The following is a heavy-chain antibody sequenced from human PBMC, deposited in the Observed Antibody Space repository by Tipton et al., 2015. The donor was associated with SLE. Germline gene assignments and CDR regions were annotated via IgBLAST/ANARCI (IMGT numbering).Heavy chain of an antibody. CDR2: IYYSGST. D-gene: IGHD6-19*01. J-gene: IGHJ4*02. CDR1: GYSISSEYY. CDR3: AAYSTGRDGEDY. Sequence: GLVKPSETLSLICAVSGYSISSEYYWGWIRQPPGKGLEWIGSIYYSGSTYYNPSLQSRVTISVDTSKNQFSLKLSSVTAADTAVYYCAAYSTGRDGEDYWGQRTLVTVSS. V-gene: IGHV4-38-2*01.